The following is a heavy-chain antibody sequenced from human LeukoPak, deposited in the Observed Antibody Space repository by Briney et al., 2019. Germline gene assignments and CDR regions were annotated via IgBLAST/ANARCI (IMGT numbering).Heavy chain of an antibody. CDR1: GYTFTGYY. CDR2: INPDSGGT. CDR3: ARDSGYCSPTGCYYFDH. J-gene: IGHJ4*02. D-gene: IGHD2-2*01. V-gene: IGHV1-2*02. Sequence: ASVKVSCKTSGYTFTGYYMHWVRQAPGQGLEWMGWINPDSGGTDYAQKFQGRVTMTRDTSISTAYMELSRPTSDDTAVYYCARDSGYCSPTGCYYFDHWGQGTLVTVSS.